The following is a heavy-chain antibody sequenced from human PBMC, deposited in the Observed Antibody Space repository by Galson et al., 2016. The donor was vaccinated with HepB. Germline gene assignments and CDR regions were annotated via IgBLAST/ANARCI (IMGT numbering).Heavy chain of an antibody. CDR2: ISFDGSTK. Sequence: SLRLSCAASGFRFSSYGMHWVRQAPGKGLEWVAVISFDGSTKNYIDSVKGRFTVSRDNLENTLYLQMNSLRTDDTAEYYCARDLRPRWELDYYNYGMDVWGQGTTVTVS. CDR3: ARDLRPRWELDYYNYGMDV. D-gene: IGHD5-24*01. CDR1: GFRFSSYG. J-gene: IGHJ6*02. V-gene: IGHV3-30*03.